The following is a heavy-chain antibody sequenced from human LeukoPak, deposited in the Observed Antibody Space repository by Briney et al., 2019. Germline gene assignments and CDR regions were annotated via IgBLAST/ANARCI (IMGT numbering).Heavy chain of an antibody. CDR3: ARPGRSGYSLPFDY. D-gene: IGHD3-22*01. CDR1: GYRFTRYW. CDR2: IYPGDSDT. V-gene: IGHV5-51*01. Sequence: GESLKISCEGSGYRFTRYWIAWVRQMPGKGLEWMGIIYPGDSDTRYSPSFQGQVTISADKSISTAYLQWSSLKASDTAMYYCARPGRSGYSLPFDYWGQGTLVTVSS. J-gene: IGHJ4*02.